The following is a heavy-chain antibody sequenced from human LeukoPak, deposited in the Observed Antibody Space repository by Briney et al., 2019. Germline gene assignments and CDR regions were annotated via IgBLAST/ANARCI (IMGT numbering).Heavy chain of an antibody. J-gene: IGHJ4*02. V-gene: IGHV4-34*01. D-gene: IGHD5-18*01. CDR2: INHSGST. CDR3: ARGRTAMVTFFGY. Sequence: PSETLSLTCAVYGGSFSGYYWSWIRQPPGKGLEWIGEINHSGSTNYNPSLKSRVTISVDTSKNQFSLKLSSVTAADTAVYYCARGRTAMVTFFGYWGQGTLVTVSS. CDR1: GGSFSGYY.